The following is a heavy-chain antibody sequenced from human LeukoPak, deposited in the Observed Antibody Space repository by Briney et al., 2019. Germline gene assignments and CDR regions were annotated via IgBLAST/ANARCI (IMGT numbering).Heavy chain of an antibody. Sequence: GGSLRLSCAASGFTFSSYAMSWVRQAPGKGLEWVSAISGSGGSTYYADSVKGRFTISRDNSKNTLYLQMKSLRAEDTAVYYCAKDPHFAPSSITMIVVVITYFDYWGQGTLVTVSS. CDR3: AKDPHFAPSSITMIVVVITYFDY. V-gene: IGHV3-23*01. CDR2: ISGSGGST. CDR1: GFTFSSYA. D-gene: IGHD3-22*01. J-gene: IGHJ4*02.